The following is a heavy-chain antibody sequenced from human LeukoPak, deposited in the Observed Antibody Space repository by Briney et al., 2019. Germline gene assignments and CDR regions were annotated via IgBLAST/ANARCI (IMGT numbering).Heavy chain of an antibody. Sequence: ASVKVSCKASGYTFTGYYMHWVRQAPGQGLEWMGRINPNSGGTNYAQKFQGRVTMTRDTSISTAYMELSRLRSDDTAVYYCARLLRLRNWFDPWGQGTQVTVSS. J-gene: IGHJ5*02. D-gene: IGHD5-12*01. CDR1: GYTFTGYY. CDR3: ARLLRLRNWFDP. V-gene: IGHV1-2*06. CDR2: INPNSGGT.